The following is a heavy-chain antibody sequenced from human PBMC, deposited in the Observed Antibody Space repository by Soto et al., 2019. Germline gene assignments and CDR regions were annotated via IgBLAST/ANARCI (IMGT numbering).Heavy chain of an antibody. D-gene: IGHD6-19*01. CDR3: PRGGGGWDY. J-gene: IGHJ4*02. CDR2: MYTGGRT. V-gene: IGHV3-53*01. CDR1: GFTFGGEQ. Sequence: XGSLRLSFVSSGFTFGGEQMNWVRQAPGKGLEWVSTMYTGGRTFYADSVRGRFTISRDDTKNILYLQMNSLRVEDTAVYYCPRGGGGWDYSGQGSVVTVSS.